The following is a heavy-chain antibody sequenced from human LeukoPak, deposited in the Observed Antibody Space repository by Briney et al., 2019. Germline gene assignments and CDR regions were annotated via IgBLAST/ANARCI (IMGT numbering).Heavy chain of an antibody. Sequence: ASLNLSCTASGYTFTSYAMNWVRQAPGQGLEWMGCINTNTGNPTYAQGFTGRFVFSLDTSVSTAYLQISSLKAEDTAVYYCARDHVKLGSSFHPFDAFDVWGQGTLVTVSS. CDR2: INTNTGNP. V-gene: IGHV7-4-1*02. D-gene: IGHD2-2*01. CDR3: ARDHVKLGSSFHPFDAFDV. J-gene: IGHJ3*01. CDR1: GYTFTSYA.